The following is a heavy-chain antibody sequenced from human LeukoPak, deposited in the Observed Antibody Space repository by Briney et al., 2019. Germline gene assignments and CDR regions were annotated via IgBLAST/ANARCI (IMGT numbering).Heavy chain of an antibody. D-gene: IGHD4-17*01. J-gene: IGHJ3*02. Sequence: GGSLRLSCAASGFTFSSYWMHWVRQAPGKGLVWVSRINSDGSSTSYADSVKGRFTISRDNAKNTLYLQMNRLRAEDTAVYYCARGNDYGDYEGDAFDIWGQGTMVTVSS. CDR1: GFTFSSYW. V-gene: IGHV3-74*01. CDR3: ARGNDYGDYEGDAFDI. CDR2: INSDGSST.